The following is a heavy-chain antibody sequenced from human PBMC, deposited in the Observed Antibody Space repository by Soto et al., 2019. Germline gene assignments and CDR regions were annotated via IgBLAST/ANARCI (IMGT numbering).Heavy chain of an antibody. CDR2: ISAAGGST. CDR3: ARSRTNDYGLRGYAFDI. D-gene: IGHD4-17*01. V-gene: IGHV3-23*01. CDR1: GFTFSSSA. J-gene: IGHJ3*02. Sequence: GGSLRLSCAASGFTFSSSAMSWVRQAPGKGLEWVSAISAAGGSTYYADSVKGRFTISRDNSKNTLYLQMNSLGAEDTAVYYCARSRTNDYGLRGYAFDIWGQGTMVTVSS.